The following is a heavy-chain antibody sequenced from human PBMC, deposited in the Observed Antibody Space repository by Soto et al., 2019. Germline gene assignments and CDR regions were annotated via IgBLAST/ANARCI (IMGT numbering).Heavy chain of an antibody. CDR1: GYTFISHG. J-gene: IGHJ6*02. Sequence: ASVKVSCKASGYTFISHGISWVRQAPGQGLEWMGWISAYNGNTNYAQKLQGRVTMTTDTSTSTAYMELRSLRSDDTAVYYCAREKGYCSSTSCYRLRYYGMDVWGQGTTVTVSS. CDR2: ISAYNGNT. V-gene: IGHV1-18*01. D-gene: IGHD2-2*02. CDR3: AREKGYCSSTSCYRLRYYGMDV.